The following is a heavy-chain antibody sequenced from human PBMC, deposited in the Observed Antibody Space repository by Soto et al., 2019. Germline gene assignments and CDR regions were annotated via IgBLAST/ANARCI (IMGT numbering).Heavy chain of an antibody. D-gene: IGHD2-15*01. J-gene: IGHJ4*02. CDR1: SGSINSSNYF. V-gene: IGHV4-39*02. CDR2: IYYSGNT. CDR3: ARDLGGWPDY. Sequence: SETLSLTCTVSSGSINSSNYFWGWIRQPPGKGLEWIGSIYYSGNTYYNPSLKSRVTISVDASKNQFSLKLGSVTAADTAVYYCARDLGGWPDYWGQGTLVTVSS.